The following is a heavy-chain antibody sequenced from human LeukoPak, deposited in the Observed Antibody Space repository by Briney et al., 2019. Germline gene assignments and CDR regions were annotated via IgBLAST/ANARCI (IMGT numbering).Heavy chain of an antibody. D-gene: IGHD3-16*01. CDR1: GFTFSSYE. V-gene: IGHV3-48*03. CDR2: ISTSGSTI. J-gene: IGHJ4*02. Sequence: GGSLRLSCAGSGFTFSSYEMNWVRQAPGKVLEWVSFISTSGSTIYYADSVKGRFTISRDNAKNSLYLRMNSLRDEDTAVYYCAGSLGNRLYWGQGTLVSVSS. CDR3: AGSLGNRLY.